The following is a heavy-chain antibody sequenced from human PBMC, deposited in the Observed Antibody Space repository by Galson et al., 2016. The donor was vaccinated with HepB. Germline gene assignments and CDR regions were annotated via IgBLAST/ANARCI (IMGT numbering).Heavy chain of an antibody. CDR3: PRILGTGTAMIFPY. V-gene: IGHV3-7*01. CDR1: GFTFSDYW. J-gene: IGHJ4*02. CDR2: IAQDGAER. D-gene: IGHD3/OR15-3a*01. Sequence: SLRLSCAAAGFTFSDYWMTWVRQAPGKGPEWVATIAQDGAERHYLDSVKRRFTISRDNAKNSLFLQLDSLRADDTAVYYCPRILGTGTAMIFPYWGQGTLVTVSS.